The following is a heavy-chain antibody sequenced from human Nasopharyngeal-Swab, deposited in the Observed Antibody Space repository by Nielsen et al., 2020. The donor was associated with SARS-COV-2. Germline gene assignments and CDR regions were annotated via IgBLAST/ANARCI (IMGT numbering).Heavy chain of an antibody. CDR2: IKSKTDGGTT. V-gene: IGHV3-15*01. D-gene: IGHD5-18*01. CDR3: TTGRGYSYGNIYYFDY. Sequence: LSLTCAASGFTFSNAWVSWVRQAPGKGLEWVGRIKSKTDGGTTDYAAPVKGRFTISRDDSKNTLYLQMNSLKTEDTAVYYCTTGRGYSYGNIYYFDYWGQGTLVTVSS. CDR1: GFTFSNAW. J-gene: IGHJ4*02.